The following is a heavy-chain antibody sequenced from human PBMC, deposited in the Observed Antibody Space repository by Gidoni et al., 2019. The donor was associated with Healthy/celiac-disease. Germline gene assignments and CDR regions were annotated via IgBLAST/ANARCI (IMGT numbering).Heavy chain of an antibody. CDR2: IIPILGRA. D-gene: IGHD2-2*01. CDR1: AGTFSSYA. CDR3: ARDGGLGYCSSTSCYAGKDYYYGMDV. Sequence: QVQLVPSGAEVKKPGSSVKVSCKASAGTFSSYAISWVRQAPGQGLEWMGRIIPILGRANYAQKFQGRVTITADKSTSTAYMELSSLRSEDTAVYYCARDGGLGYCSSTSCYAGKDYYYGMDVWGQGTTVTVSS. V-gene: IGHV1-69*04. J-gene: IGHJ6*02.